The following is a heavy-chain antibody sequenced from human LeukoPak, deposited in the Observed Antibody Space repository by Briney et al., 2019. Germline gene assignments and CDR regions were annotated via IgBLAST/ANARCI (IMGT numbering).Heavy chain of an antibody. Sequence: GGSLRLSCAASGFTLSNFGMVWVRQAPGKGLEWVTLMWYDGRNKYYADSVKGRFTISRDNSKNTVYLQMNSLRGEDTAVYYCARVGDMEAFDIWGQGTRVTVSS. CDR2: MWYDGRNK. CDR1: GFTLSNFG. D-gene: IGHD3-16*01. J-gene: IGHJ3*02. V-gene: IGHV3-33*01. CDR3: ARVGDMEAFDI.